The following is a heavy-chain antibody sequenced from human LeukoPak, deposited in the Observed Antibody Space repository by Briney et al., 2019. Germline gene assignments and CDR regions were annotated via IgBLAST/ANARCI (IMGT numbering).Heavy chain of an antibody. D-gene: IGHD2-2*01. CDR3: ARVKIGYCSSTGCHPHYYYYYYMDV. J-gene: IGHJ6*03. Sequence: ASVKVSCKASGYTFTGYYMHWVRQAPGQGLEWMGWINPNSGGTNYAQKFQGRVTMTRDTSISTAYMELSRLRSDDTAVYYCARVKIGYCSSTGCHPHYYYYYYMDVWGKGTTVTASS. CDR2: INPNSGGT. V-gene: IGHV1-2*02. CDR1: GYTFTGYY.